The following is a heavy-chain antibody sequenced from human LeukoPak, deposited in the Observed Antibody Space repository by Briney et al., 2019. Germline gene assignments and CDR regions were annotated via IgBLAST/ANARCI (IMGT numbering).Heavy chain of an antibody. CDR3: ARADWDTAMIDY. Sequence: GGSLRLSCAASGFTFSSYSMNWVRQAPGKGLEWVSSISSSSSYIYYADSVKGRFTISRDNAKNSLYLQMNSLRAEDTAVYYCARADWDTAMIDYWGQGTLVAVSS. CDR2: ISSSSSYI. D-gene: IGHD5-18*01. J-gene: IGHJ4*02. CDR1: GFTFSSYS. V-gene: IGHV3-21*01.